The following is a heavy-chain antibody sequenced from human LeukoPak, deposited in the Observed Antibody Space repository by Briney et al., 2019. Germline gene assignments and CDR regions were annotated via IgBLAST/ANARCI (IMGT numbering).Heavy chain of an antibody. V-gene: IGHV3-23*01. CDR1: GFTFGSYA. CDR3: ARPLSYDFWSGYHDAFDI. J-gene: IGHJ3*02. CDR2: ISRSGIYT. D-gene: IGHD3-3*01. Sequence: GGSLRHSCAASGFTFGSYAMSWVRQAPGKRLEWVSAISRSGIYTYYADSVKGRFTISRDNSKNTLHLQMNSLIAEDTAVYYCARPLSYDFWSGYHDAFDIWGQGTVVTVSS.